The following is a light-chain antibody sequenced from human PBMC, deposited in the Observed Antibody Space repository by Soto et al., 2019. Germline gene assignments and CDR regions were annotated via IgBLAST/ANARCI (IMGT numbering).Light chain of an antibody. Sequence: QSAPTQPASVSGSPGQSITISCTGTSSDIGLNNYVSWYQQHPGKAPALIIYAVTYRPSGVSSRVSGSKSGDTASLTISGLRTEDEADYYCTSQSDSRPVVFGGGTKLTVL. CDR2: AVT. J-gene: IGLJ2*01. V-gene: IGLV2-14*03. CDR3: TSQSDSRPVV. CDR1: SSDIGLNNY.